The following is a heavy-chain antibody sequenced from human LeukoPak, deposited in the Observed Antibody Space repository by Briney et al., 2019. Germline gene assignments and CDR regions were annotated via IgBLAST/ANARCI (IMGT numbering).Heavy chain of an antibody. CDR1: GASITTYY. Sequence: PSETLSLTRTVSGASITTYYWSWIRQPAGKGLEWIGRIFTGGTTNYNPSLKSRVTMSLDTSENQLSLKLSSVTAADTAVYYCARDLGGYSSGSYFYYMDIWGKGTTVTVSS. CDR2: IFTGGTT. CDR3: ARDLGGYSSGSYFYYMDI. D-gene: IGHD5-18*01. V-gene: IGHV4-4*07. J-gene: IGHJ6*03.